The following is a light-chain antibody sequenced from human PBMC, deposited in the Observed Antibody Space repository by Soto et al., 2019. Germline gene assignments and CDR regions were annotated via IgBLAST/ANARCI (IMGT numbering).Light chain of an antibody. CDR3: QQYSTYWT. Sequence: EIVMTQSPATLSVSPGERATLSCRASQSVSSNLAWYQQKPGQAPRLLIYGASTRATGIPARFSGSGSGTDFTLTISSLQPDDFATYFCQQYSTYWTFGQGTKVEIK. V-gene: IGKV3-15*01. CDR2: GAS. J-gene: IGKJ1*01. CDR1: QSVSSN.